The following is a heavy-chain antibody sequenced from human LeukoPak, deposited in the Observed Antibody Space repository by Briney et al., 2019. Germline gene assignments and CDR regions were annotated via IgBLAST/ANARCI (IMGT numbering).Heavy chain of an antibody. CDR2: IYYSGGT. V-gene: IGHV4-59*01. J-gene: IGHJ5*02. CDR1: GGSISSYY. CDR3: ARERGRYYDSSGYYYSENWFDP. Sequence: PSETLSLTCTVSGGSISSYYWSWIRQPPGKGLEWIGYIYYSGGTNYNPSLQSRVTISVDTSKNQFSLKLSSVTAADAAVYYCARERGRYYDSSGYYYSENWFDPWGQGTLVTVSS. D-gene: IGHD3-22*01.